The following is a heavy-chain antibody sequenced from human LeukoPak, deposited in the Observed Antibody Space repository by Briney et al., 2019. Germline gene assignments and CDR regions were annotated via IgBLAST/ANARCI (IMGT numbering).Heavy chain of an antibody. CDR2: INPNSGGT. J-gene: IGHJ5*02. Sequence: GASVKVSCKASGYTFTGYYMHWVRQAPGQGLEWMGWINPNSGGTNYAQKFQGRVTMTRDTSISTAYMELSRLRSDDTAVYYCARANGSDGVAYNWFDPWGQGTLVTVSS. D-gene: IGHD1-26*01. CDR1: GYTFTGYY. V-gene: IGHV1-2*02. CDR3: ARANGSDGVAYNWFDP.